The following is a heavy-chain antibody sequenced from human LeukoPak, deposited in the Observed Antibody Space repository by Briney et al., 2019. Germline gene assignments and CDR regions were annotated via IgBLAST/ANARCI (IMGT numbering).Heavy chain of an antibody. CDR1: GFTFSSYA. CDR3: AKTPSLADGSGSYGD. Sequence: HPGRSLRLSCAASGFTFSSYAMSWVRQAPGKGLEWVSVISGSGGSTYYADSVKGRFTISRDNSKNTLYLQMNSLRAEDTAVYYCAKTPSLADGSGSYGDWGQGTLVTVSS. CDR2: ISGSGGST. D-gene: IGHD3-10*01. V-gene: IGHV3-23*01. J-gene: IGHJ4*02.